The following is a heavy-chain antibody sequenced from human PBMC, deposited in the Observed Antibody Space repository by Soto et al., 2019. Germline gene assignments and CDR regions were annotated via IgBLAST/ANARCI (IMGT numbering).Heavy chain of an antibody. J-gene: IGHJ3*02. CDR1: GDTLSSYP. V-gene: IGHV1-69*02. D-gene: IGHD2-15*01. Sequence: SVNVSRKAVGDTLSSYPIGWGRQAPGQGLEWMGRIIPILGIANYAQKFQGRVTITADKSTSTAYMELSSLRSEDTAVYYCARSDIVVVVAAAFDIWGQGTMVTGSS. CDR2: IIPILGIA. CDR3: ARSDIVVVVAAAFDI.